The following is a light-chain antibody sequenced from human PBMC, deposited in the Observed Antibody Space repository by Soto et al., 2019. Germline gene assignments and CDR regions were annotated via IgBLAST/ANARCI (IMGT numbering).Light chain of an antibody. CDR3: HQSYSNPPWT. CDR2: AAS. Sequence: DIQMTQSPSSLSASVGDRVTITCRASQTISIYLNWYQQKPGKAPNLLIYAASSLQSGVPSRFSGSGSGTDFTLTISSLQPEDVATYYCHQSYSNPPWTFGQGTKVEIK. V-gene: IGKV1-39*01. CDR1: QTISIY. J-gene: IGKJ1*01.